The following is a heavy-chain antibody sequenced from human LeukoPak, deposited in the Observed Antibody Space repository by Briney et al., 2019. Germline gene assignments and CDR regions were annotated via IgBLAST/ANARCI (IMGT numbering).Heavy chain of an antibody. D-gene: IGHD6-13*01. J-gene: IGHJ6*02. CDR1: GFTFSSYA. CDR3: ARGAAVGTNYYYYYGMDV. CDR2: ISGSGGST. V-gene: IGHV3-23*01. Sequence: PGGSLRLSCAASGFTFSSYAMSWVRQAPGKGLEWVSAISGSGGSTYYADSVKGRFTISRDNSKNTLYLQMNSLRAEDTAVYYCARGAAVGTNYYYYYGMDVWGQGTTVTVSS.